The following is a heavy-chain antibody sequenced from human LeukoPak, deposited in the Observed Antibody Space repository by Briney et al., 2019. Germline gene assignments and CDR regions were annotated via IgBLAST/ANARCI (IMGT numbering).Heavy chain of an antibody. CDR1: GGSISSYY. D-gene: IGHD2-2*01. V-gene: IGHV4-59*08. J-gene: IGHJ4*02. CDR3: ASRIYCSSTSCNDY. CDR2: IYYSGST. Sequence: SETLSLTCTVSGGSISSYYWSWIRQPPGKGLEWIGYIYYSGSTNYNPSLKSRVPISLDKSKNQFSLKLSSVTAADTAVYYCASRIYCSSTSCNDYWGQGTLVTVSS.